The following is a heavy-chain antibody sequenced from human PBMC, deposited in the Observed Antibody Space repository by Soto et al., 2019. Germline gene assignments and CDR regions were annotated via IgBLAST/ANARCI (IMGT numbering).Heavy chain of an antibody. D-gene: IGHD3-22*01. CDR1: GGTFDNYA. V-gene: IGHV1-69*12. J-gene: IGHJ6*02. Sequence: QVQLVQSGAEVKQPGSSVKVSCKASGGTFDNYAITWVRQAPGQGLEWMAGIIPMLDSANYAEKFQDRVTIPADESTSTVYMDVSSLRSEDTAVYYCARTYHYDSLGKTYFYYGMDVWGQGTTVTVSS. CDR2: IIPMLDSA. CDR3: ARTYHYDSLGKTYFYYGMDV.